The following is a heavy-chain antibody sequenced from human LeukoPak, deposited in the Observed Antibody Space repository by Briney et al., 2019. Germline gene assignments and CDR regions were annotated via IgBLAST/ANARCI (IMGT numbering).Heavy chain of an antibody. D-gene: IGHD7-27*01. CDR2: IGGGNTI. Sequence: GGSLRLSCAASEFTYGMNWVRQAPGKGLEWVSYIGGGNTIFYADSVKGRFTISRDEARKSIYLQMSSLRVEDTAVYYCAKDRANWAIDDWGQGTQVTVSS. CDR3: AKDRANWAIDD. V-gene: IGHV3-48*01. CDR1: EFTYG. J-gene: IGHJ4*02.